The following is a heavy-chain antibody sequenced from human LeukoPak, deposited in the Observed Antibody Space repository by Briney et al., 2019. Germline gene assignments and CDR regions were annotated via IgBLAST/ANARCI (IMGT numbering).Heavy chain of an antibody. J-gene: IGHJ4*02. D-gene: IGHD4-11*01. CDR3: ATDTVTADQDY. CDR1: GFTVSSNY. V-gene: IGHV3-66*01. Sequence: GGSLRLSCAASGFTVSSNYMSWVRQAPGKGLEWVSVIYSGGSTYYADSVKGRFTISRDNSKNTLYLQMNSLRAEDTAVYYCATDTVTADQDYWGQGTLVTVSS. CDR2: IYSGGST.